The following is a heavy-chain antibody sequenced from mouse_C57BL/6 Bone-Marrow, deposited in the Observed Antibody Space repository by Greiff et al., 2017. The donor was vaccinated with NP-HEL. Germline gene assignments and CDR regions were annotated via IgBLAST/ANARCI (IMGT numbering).Heavy chain of an antibody. Sequence: QVQLQQPGAELVKPGASVKMSCKASGYTFTSYWITWVKQRPGQGLEWIGDIYPGSGSTNYNEKFKGKATLTADKSSSTAYMQLSRLTSEDSAVYFCARRWLLRAYCFDYWGQGTTLTVSS. CDR2: IYPGSGST. J-gene: IGHJ2*01. CDR1: GYTFTSYW. CDR3: ARRWLLRAYCFDY. D-gene: IGHD2-3*01. V-gene: IGHV1-55*01.